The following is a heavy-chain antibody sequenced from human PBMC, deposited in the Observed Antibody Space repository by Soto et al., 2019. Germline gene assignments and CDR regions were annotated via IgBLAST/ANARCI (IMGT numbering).Heavy chain of an antibody. D-gene: IGHD3-3*01. Sequence: GGSLRLSCAASGFVFNNYAMSWVRQAPGKGLEWVATLSSGGGTTYYTDSVKGRFTISRDNSMNLLYLQMNSLRADDTAVYYCAKDGDWYDFSTGYCSRGNYFDYWGQGTLVTVSS. CDR2: LSSGGGTT. V-gene: IGHV3-23*01. CDR3: AKDGDWYDFSTGYCSRGNYFDY. J-gene: IGHJ4*02. CDR1: GFVFNNYA.